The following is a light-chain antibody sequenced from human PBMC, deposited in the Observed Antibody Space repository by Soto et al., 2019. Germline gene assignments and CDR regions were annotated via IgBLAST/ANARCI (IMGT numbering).Light chain of an antibody. Sequence: QSVLTQPASVSGSPGQSITISCTGTSSDVGAYNYVSWSQQHPGKAPKLLISEVSNRPSGVSNRFSGSKSGNTASLTISGLQADDEADYYCSSYTASSTLLFGTGTKLTVL. CDR2: EVS. V-gene: IGLV2-14*03. J-gene: IGLJ1*01. CDR1: SSDVGAYNY. CDR3: SSYTASSTLL.